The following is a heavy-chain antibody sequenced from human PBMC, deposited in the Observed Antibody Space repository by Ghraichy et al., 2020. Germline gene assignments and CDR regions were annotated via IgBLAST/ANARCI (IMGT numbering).Heavy chain of an antibody. CDR2: ISYSRST. CDR3: AGGPHTAMVGRHNYGMDV. D-gene: IGHD5-18*01. J-gene: IGHJ6*02. V-gene: IGHV4-31*03. Sequence: SETLSLTCTVSGGSISSGGYYWSWIRQHPGKGLEWIGYISYSRSTYYNPSLKSRVTISVDTSKNQFSLKLSSVTAADTAVYYCAGGPHTAMVGRHNYGMDVWGQGTTVTVSS. CDR1: GGSISSGGYY.